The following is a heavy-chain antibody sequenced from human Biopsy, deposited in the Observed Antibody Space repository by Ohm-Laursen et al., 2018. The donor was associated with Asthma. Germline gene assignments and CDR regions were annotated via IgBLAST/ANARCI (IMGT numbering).Heavy chain of an antibody. V-gene: IGHV1-69*13. CDR1: GDSLGSFINYA. CDR2: LIPVLGTA. CDR3: ARGYSGTDRIVYYYSGMEV. J-gene: IGHJ6*02. D-gene: IGHD5-12*01. Sequence: SVKVSCKVSGDSLGSFINYAISWVRQAPRQGLEWMGGLIPVLGTADYATMFEGRVTITADESTSTAYLELTSLRFEDTAVYYCARGYSGTDRIVYYYSGMEVWGQGTTVTVS.